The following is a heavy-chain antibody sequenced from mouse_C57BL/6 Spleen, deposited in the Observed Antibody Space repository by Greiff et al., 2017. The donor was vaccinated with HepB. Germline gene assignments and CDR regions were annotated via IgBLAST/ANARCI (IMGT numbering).Heavy chain of an antibody. D-gene: IGHD2-4*01. Sequence: VKLVESGPGLVQPSQSLSITCTVSGFSLTSYGVHWVRQSPEKGLEWLGVIWSGGSTDYNAAFISRLSISKDNSKRQVFFKMNSLQADDTAIYYCARRGDYDDYAMDYWGQGTSVTVSS. V-gene: IGHV2-2*01. J-gene: IGHJ4*01. CDR2: IWSGGST. CDR1: GFSLTSYG. CDR3: ARRGDYDDYAMDY.